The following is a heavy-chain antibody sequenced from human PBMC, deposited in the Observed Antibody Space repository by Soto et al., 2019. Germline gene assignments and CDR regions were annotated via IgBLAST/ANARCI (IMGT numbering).Heavy chain of an antibody. Sequence: ASVKVSCKASGYTFSGFYMHWVRQAPGQGLEWMGWINPNSGGTKSAEKFQGRVTMTRDTSISTAYMELRSLRSDDTAVYYCARDTLVVGATAFDYWGQGTLVTVSS. D-gene: IGHD1-26*01. V-gene: IGHV1-2*02. J-gene: IGHJ4*02. CDR3: ARDTLVVGATAFDY. CDR1: GYTFSGFY. CDR2: INPNSGGT.